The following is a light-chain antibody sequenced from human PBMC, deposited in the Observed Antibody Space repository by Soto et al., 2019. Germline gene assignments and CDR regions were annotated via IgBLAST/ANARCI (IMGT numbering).Light chain of an antibody. CDR1: QSVSSNF. J-gene: IGKJ1*01. CDR3: QQYVISVT. CDR2: GAS. Sequence: EIVLTQSPGTLSLSPGERATLSCRASQSVSSNFLAWYQEKPGQAPRLLIYGASSRATGIPDRFSGSGSGTDFTLTISRLEPQDSAIYYCQQYVISVTFGQGTKWIS. V-gene: IGKV3-20*01.